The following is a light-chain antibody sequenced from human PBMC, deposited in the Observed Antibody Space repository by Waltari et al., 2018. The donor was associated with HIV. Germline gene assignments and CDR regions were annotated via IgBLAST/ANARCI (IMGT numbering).Light chain of an antibody. CDR1: QEIGHF. J-gene: IGKJ5*01. CDR3: HRYNSVPIT. V-gene: IGKV1-27*01. CDR2: AAS. Sequence: DIEMTQSPSSLSVSVGDRVTITCRASQEIGHFLAWYQQKPGQAPKVLISAASTVHLGVPSRFSGSGSGTEFTLTISNLQPEDVAIYFCHRYNSVPITFGQGTRLEIQ.